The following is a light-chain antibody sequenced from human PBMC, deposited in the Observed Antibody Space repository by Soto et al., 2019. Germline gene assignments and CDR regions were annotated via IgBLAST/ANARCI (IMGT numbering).Light chain of an antibody. CDR3: QSYDSSLSGVL. CDR2: GNS. J-gene: IGLJ2*01. Sequence: QSVLTQPPLVSGAPGQRVTISCTGSSSNIGAGYDVHWYQQLPGTAPKLLMYGNSNRPSGVPDRVSGSKSGTSASLAITGLQAEDEADYYCQSYDSSLSGVLFGGGTKLTVL. V-gene: IGLV1-40*01. CDR1: SSNIGAGYD.